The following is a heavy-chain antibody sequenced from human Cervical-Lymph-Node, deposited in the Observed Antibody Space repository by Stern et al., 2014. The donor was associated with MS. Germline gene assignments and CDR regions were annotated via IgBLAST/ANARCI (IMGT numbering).Heavy chain of an antibody. Sequence: QVQLVQSGAEVKKPGASVKVSCKASGDTFSTFVIHWLRQAPGQGLQWIGGIAPGSGATNSSENFPGRLTMSRDSSLNTAYLEGRGLRSDDTAVYYCARICCSGDECYHSFDAWGQGTLVTVSS. D-gene: IGHD2-15*01. J-gene: IGHJ4*02. CDR3: ARICCSGDECYHSFDA. V-gene: IGHV1-2*02. CDR2: IAPGSGAT. CDR1: GDTFSTFV.